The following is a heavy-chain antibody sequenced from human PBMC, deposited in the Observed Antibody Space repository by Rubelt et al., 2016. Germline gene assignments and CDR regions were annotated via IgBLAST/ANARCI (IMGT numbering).Heavy chain of an antibody. Sequence: QVQLVESGGGVVQPGRSLRLSCAASGFTFSSYGMHWVRQAPGKGLEWVAVISYDGSNKYYADSVKGRFTISRDNSKNTLNLQMKSLRADDTAVYYCAKDWLYSGSPVDYWGQGTLVTVSS. V-gene: IGHV3-30*18. CDR2: ISYDGSNK. CDR1: GFTFSSYG. J-gene: IGHJ4*02. CDR3: AKDWLYSGSPVDY. D-gene: IGHD1-26*01.